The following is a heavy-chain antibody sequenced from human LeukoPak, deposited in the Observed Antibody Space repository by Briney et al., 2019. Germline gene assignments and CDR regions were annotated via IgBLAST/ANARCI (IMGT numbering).Heavy chain of an antibody. CDR3: AGWDYYGKCDY. CDR1: GGSFSGYY. Sequence: SETLSLTCAVYGGSFSGYYWSWIRQPPGKGLEWIGEINHSGSTNYNPSLKSRVTISVDTSKNQFSLKLSSVTAADTAVYYCAGWDYYGKCDYWGQGTLVTVSS. J-gene: IGHJ4*02. D-gene: IGHD3-16*01. V-gene: IGHV4-34*01. CDR2: INHSGST.